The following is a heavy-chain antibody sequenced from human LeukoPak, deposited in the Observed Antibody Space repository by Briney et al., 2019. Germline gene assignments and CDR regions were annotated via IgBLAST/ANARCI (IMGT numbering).Heavy chain of an antibody. V-gene: IGHV1-69*06. CDR2: IIPIFGTA. Sequence: SVTVSCKASGVTFSSYAISWVRQAPGQGLEWMGGIIPIFGTANYAQKFQGRVTITADKSTSTAYMELSSLRSEDTAVYYCARARAAAGTLFDYWGQGTLVTVSS. J-gene: IGHJ4*02. D-gene: IGHD6-13*01. CDR3: ARARAAAGTLFDY. CDR1: GVTFSSYA.